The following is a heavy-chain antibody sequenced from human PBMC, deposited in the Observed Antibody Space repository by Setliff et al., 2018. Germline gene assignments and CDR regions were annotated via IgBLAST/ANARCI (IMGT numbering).Heavy chain of an antibody. CDR3: ARTTGYRLEGDFDY. CDR1: EFTFSSSI. V-gene: IGHV3-30-3*01. D-gene: IGHD3-16*01. CDR2: ISYDGSNE. J-gene: IGHJ4*02. Sequence: GGSLRLSCAASEFTFSSSIMHWVRQAPGKGLEWVAIISYDGSNEYYADSVKGRFTVSRDNAKNSLYLQMTSLRAEDTAIYYCARTTGYRLEGDFDYWGQGTLVTVSS.